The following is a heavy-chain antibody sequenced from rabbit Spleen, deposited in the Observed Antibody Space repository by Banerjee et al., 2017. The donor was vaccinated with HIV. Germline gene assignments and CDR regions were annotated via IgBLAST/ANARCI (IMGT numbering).Heavy chain of an antibody. D-gene: IGHD2-1*01. CDR2: INAATGKP. Sequence: QEQLVESGGGLVQPEGSLTLTCKASGFSFCDGDVLCWVRQAPGKGLEWIACINAATGKPVYATWANGRFSISRTSSTTVTLEMTSLTAADTATYFCGRGSATMTMVITGYYLSLWGPGTLVTVS. CDR3: GRGSATMTMVITGYYLSL. V-gene: IGHV1S45*01. CDR1: GFSFCDGDV. J-gene: IGHJ4*01.